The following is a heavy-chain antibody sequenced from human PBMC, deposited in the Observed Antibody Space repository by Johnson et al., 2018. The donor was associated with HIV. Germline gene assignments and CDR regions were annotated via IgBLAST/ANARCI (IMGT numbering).Heavy chain of an antibody. D-gene: IGHD1-26*01. CDR1: GFTFDDYA. CDR3: ARVKWELLGDDAFDI. Sequence: LVESGGGLVQPGRSLRLSCAASGFTFDDYAMHWVRQAPGKGLEWVSGISWNSGSIGYADSVKGRFTISRDNAKNSLDLQMNSLRAEDTAVYYCARVKWELLGDDAFDIWGQGTMVTVSS. J-gene: IGHJ3*02. CDR2: ISWNSGSI. V-gene: IGHV3-9*01.